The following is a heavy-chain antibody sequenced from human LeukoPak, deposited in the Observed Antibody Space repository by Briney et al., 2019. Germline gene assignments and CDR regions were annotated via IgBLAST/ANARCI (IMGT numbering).Heavy chain of an antibody. CDR3: ARDKHNPNCSGGRCYPYFFDS. CDR2: ISKGGST. CDR1: GGSISSSY. V-gene: IGHV4-59*01. D-gene: IGHD2-15*01. Sequence: SETLSLTCGVSGGSISSSYWTWIRRPPGKGLECIGYISKGGSTNYNPCLKSRVTISVDTSKNQVSLNLSSVTAADTAVYYCARDKHNPNCSGGRCYPYFFDSWGQGSLVSVSS. J-gene: IGHJ4*02.